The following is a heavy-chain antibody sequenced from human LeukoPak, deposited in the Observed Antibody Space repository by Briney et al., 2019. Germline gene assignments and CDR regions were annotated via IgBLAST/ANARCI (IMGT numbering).Heavy chain of an antibody. CDR1: GYSISSGYY. J-gene: IGHJ4*01. CDR3: ARVADIVFDY. D-gene: IGHD3-16*02. V-gene: IGHV4-38-2*02. Sequence: SETLSLTCTVSGYSISSGYYWGWIRQPPGKGLEWIGSIHHSGSTYYNPSLKSRVTISVDTSKNQFSLKLSSVTAADTAVYYCARVADIVFDYWGHGTLVTVSS. CDR2: IHHSGST.